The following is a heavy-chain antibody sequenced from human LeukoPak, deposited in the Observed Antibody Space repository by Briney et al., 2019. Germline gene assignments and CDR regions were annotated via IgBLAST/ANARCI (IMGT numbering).Heavy chain of an antibody. D-gene: IGHD3-3*01. Sequence: SETLSLTCTVSGGSISRYYRSWIREPPGKGLECSGDIYYSGSTNYNPTLKSRVTISVDTSKNQFSLKLSSVNAADTAVYYCARGIYDFWSGLTYYYYMDVWGKGTTVTVSS. V-gene: IGHV4-59*01. CDR3: ARGIYDFWSGLTYYYYMDV. J-gene: IGHJ6*03. CDR1: GGSISRYY. CDR2: IYYSGST.